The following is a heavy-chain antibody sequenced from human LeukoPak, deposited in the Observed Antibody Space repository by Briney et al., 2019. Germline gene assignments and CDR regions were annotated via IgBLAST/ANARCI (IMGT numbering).Heavy chain of an antibody. V-gene: IGHV6-1*01. Sequence: SQTLSLTCALSGDSVSSNSAAWNWLRQSPSRGLEWLGRTYYRSKWNNDYAVSVKSRITINPDTSKNQFSLQLNSVTPEDTAVYYCASAQGYYFDYWGQGTLVTVSS. CDR3: ASAQGYYFDY. J-gene: IGHJ4*02. CDR1: GDSVSSNSAA. CDR2: TYYRSKWNN.